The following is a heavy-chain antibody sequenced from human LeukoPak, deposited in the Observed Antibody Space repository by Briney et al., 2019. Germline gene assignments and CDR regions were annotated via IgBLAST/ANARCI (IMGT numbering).Heavy chain of an antibody. V-gene: IGHV3-74*01. J-gene: IGHJ4*02. D-gene: IGHD1-26*01. CDR2: IIPDGSST. CDR3: VRLGGNYEY. Sequence: PGGSLRLSCAASGLAFSSYWMNWVRQAPGEGLVWVSVIIPDGSSTTYADSVKGRFTISRDNAKNTLYLQMNSLRAEDTAIYYCVRLGGNYEYWGQGTLVTVSS. CDR1: GLAFSSYW.